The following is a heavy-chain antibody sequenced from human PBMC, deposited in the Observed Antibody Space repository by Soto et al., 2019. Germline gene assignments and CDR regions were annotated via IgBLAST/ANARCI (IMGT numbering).Heavy chain of an antibody. CDR3: AKDFVYGQQLAGDWFDP. V-gene: IGHV1-69*01. Sequence: QVQLVQSGAEVKKPGSSVKVSCKASGGTFSSYAISWVRQAPGQGLEWMGGIIPIFGTANYAQKFQGRVTITADESTSTAYMELSSLRSEDTAVYYCAKDFVYGQQLAGDWFDPWGQGTLVTVSS. CDR2: IIPIFGTA. D-gene: IGHD6-13*01. CDR1: GGTFSSYA. J-gene: IGHJ5*02.